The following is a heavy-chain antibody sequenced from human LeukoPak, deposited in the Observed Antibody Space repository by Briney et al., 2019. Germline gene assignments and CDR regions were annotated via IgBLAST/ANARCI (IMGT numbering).Heavy chain of an antibody. D-gene: IGHD3-3*01. CDR2: IKHDGSEK. J-gene: IGHJ4*02. CDR1: GFPLVNYW. Sequence: SGGSLRLSCAASGFPLVNYWMSWVRQAPGKGLEWVASIKHDGSEKYYVDSVRGRFTISRDNTMNSLYLQMSSLRAEDTAVYYCATDRGWRTSGYYLYYFEYWGQGTLVTFSS. V-gene: IGHV3-7*01. CDR3: ATDRGWRTSGYYLYYFEY.